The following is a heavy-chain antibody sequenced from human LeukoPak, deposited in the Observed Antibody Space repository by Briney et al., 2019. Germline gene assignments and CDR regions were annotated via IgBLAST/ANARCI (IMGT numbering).Heavy chain of an antibody. J-gene: IGHJ4*02. CDR2: INHSGST. CDR1: GGSFSGYY. V-gene: IGHV4-34*01. D-gene: IGHD5-12*01. Sequence: PSETLSLTCAVYGGSFSGYYWSWIRQPPGKGLEWIGEINHSGSTNYNPSLKSRVTISVDTSKSQFSLKLSSVTAADTAVYYCARDHKYGGYADYWGQGTLVAVSS. CDR3: ARDHKYGGYADY.